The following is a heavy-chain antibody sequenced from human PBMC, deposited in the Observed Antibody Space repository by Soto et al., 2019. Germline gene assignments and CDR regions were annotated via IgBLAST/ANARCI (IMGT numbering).Heavy chain of an antibody. CDR1: GFTFDRYT. CDR3: IKERLGSQFVSGS. V-gene: IGHV3-43*01. CDR2: INRDGRRT. J-gene: IGHJ5*02. Sequence: EVQLVESGRVVVQPGGSLRLSCAASGFTFDRYTMHWVRQGPAKGLEWVSLINRDGRRTYYADSVKGRFSISRDNERESLHLQMNSLITEVTVVYNCIKERLGSQFVSGSWGQGTLVTVSS. D-gene: IGHD3-16*01.